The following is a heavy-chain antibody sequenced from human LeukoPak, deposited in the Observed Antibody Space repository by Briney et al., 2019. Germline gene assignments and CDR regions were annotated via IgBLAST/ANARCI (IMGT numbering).Heavy chain of an antibody. J-gene: IGHJ4*02. V-gene: IGHV4-59*01. Sequence: SETLSLTCTVSNGSFSSYYWSWIRQPQGKGLEWIGNIYYSGSTNYNPSLKSRITISVDTSTNQFSLKLSSVTAADTAVYHCTRNYYSSGYTTFGYWGRGTRVTVSS. CDR2: IYYSGST. D-gene: IGHD3-22*01. CDR3: TRNYYSSGYTTFGY. CDR1: NGSFSSYY.